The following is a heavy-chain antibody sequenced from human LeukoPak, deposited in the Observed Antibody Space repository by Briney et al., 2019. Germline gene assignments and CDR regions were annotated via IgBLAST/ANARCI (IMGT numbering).Heavy chain of an antibody. CDR1: GGSFSGYY. V-gene: IGHV4-34*01. CDR3: ARGASGFGSSPTYNWFDP. Sequence: SSETLSLTCAVYGGSFSGYYWSWIRQPPGKGLEWIGEINHSGSTNYNPSLKSRVTISVDTSKNQFSLKLSSVTAADTVVYYCARGASGFGSSPTYNWFDPWGQGTLVTVSS. J-gene: IGHJ5*02. D-gene: IGHD6-13*01. CDR2: INHSGST.